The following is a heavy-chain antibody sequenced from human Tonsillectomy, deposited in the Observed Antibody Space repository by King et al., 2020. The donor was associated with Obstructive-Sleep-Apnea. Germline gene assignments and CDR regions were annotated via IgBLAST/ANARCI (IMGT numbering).Heavy chain of an antibody. CDR3: AKESYGDYYFDY. CDR2: ISWNSGSI. D-gene: IGHD4-17*01. Sequence: VQLVESGGGLVQPGRSLRLSCAASGFTFDDYAMHWVRQAPGKGLEWVSGISWNSGSIGYADSVKGRFTISRDNAKNSLYLQMNSLRAEDTALYYCAKESYGDYYFDYWGQGTLVTVSS. CDR1: GFTFDDYA. V-gene: IGHV3-9*01. J-gene: IGHJ4*02.